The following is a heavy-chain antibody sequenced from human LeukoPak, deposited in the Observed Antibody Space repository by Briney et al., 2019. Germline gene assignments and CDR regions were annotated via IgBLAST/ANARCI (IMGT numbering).Heavy chain of an antibody. J-gene: IGHJ4*02. D-gene: IGHD6-19*01. Sequence: GGSLRLSCAASGFTFSNYGMHWVRQAPGKGLEWVAVMSYDGSEIYYAGSVKGRFTISRDNSKNTLYLQMNSLKPEDTAVYYCAKDALGSSGWYGDYWGQGTPVTVSS. V-gene: IGHV3-30*18. CDR1: GFTFSNYG. CDR2: MSYDGSEI. CDR3: AKDALGSSGWYGDY.